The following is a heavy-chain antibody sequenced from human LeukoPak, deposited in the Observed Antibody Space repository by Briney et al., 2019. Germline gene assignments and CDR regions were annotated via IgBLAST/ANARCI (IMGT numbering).Heavy chain of an antibody. CDR1: GFTFKNYA. CDR3: AKSGTYSSSSGYIDS. Sequence: GGSLRLSCAASGFTFKNYAMHWVRQAPGKGLEWVSSISWNGGNVDYSDSVKGRFTLSRDNAKNSLFLQMNSLRDEDTAFYYCAKSGTYSSSSGYIDSWGHGTPVTVSS. D-gene: IGHD6-6*01. CDR2: ISWNGGNV. J-gene: IGHJ4*01. V-gene: IGHV3-9*01.